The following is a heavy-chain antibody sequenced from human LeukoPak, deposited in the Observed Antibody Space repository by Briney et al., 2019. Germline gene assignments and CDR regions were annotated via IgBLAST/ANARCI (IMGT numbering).Heavy chain of an antibody. J-gene: IGHJ4*02. V-gene: IGHV1-46*01. D-gene: IGHD1-1*01. CDR1: GYSFTSYQ. CDR3: ARDRGSTTNHFDY. CDR2: IYPSGGST. Sequence: ASVKISCKASGYSFTSYQMRWVRQAPGQGLEWMGIIYPSGGSTGYAQKFQGRVTMTRDMSTSTVYMELSSLRSDDTAVYFCARDRGSTTNHFDYWGQGTLVTVSS.